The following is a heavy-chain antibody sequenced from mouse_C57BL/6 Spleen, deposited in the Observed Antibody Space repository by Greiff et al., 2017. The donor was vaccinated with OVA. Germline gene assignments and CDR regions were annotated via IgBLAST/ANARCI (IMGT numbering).Heavy chain of an antibody. CDR3: TRELEGSDY. Sequence: VHLVESGAELVRPGASVTLSCKASGYTFTDYEMHWVKQTPVHGLEWIGAIDPETGGTAYNQKFKGKAILTADKSSSTAYMELRSLTSEDSAVYYCTRELEGSDYWGQGTTLTVSS. V-gene: IGHV1-15*01. CDR1: GYTFTDYE. D-gene: IGHD3-3*01. CDR2: IDPETGGT. J-gene: IGHJ2*01.